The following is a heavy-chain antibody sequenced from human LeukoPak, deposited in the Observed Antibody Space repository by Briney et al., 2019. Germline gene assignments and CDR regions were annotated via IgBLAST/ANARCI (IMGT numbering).Heavy chain of an antibody. Sequence: PGTSLRLSCAASGFTFSSYAMHWVRQAPGKGLEWVAVISYDGSNTYYADSVKGRFTISRDNPKNTLYLQLNSLRAEDSAVYYCARDSTYYYGSGSSGPHYFDSWGQGTLVTASS. CDR2: ISYDGSNT. CDR3: ARDSTYYYGSGSSGPHYFDS. CDR1: GFTFSSYA. V-gene: IGHV3-30*01. D-gene: IGHD3-10*01. J-gene: IGHJ4*02.